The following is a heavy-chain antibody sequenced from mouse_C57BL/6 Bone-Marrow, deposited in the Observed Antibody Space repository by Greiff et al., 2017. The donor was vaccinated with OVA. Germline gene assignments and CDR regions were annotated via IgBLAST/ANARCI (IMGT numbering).Heavy chain of an antibody. D-gene: IGHD2-12*01. Sequence: QVQLQQPGAELVRPGSSVKLSCKASGYTFTSYWMDWVKQRPGQGLEWIGNIYPSDSETRYNQKFKDKATLTVDKSSSTAYMQLSSLTSEDSAVYYCALLYAMDYWGQGTSVTVSS. V-gene: IGHV1-61*01. CDR1: GYTFTSYW. J-gene: IGHJ4*01. CDR2: IYPSDSET. CDR3: ALLYAMDY.